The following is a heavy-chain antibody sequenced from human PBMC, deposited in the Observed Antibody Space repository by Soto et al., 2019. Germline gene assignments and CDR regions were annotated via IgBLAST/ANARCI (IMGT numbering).Heavy chain of an antibody. V-gene: IGHV4-59*01. D-gene: IGHD6-13*01. CDR1: GGSISSSY. CDR3: ASHSSQWPFFDF. CDR2: IYYTGLS. J-gene: IGHJ4*02. Sequence: QVQLQESGPGLVKPSETLSLTCTVSGGSISSSYWSWIRQPPGKGLEWIGYIYYTGLSNSNPSLNSRVTMSVDTSKNQFSLKLSSVTAADTAVYYCASHSSQWPFFDFWGQGTLVTVSS.